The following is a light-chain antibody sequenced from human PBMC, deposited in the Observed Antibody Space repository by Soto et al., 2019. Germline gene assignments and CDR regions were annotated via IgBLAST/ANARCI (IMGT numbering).Light chain of an antibody. J-gene: IGLJ2*01. Sequence: QSVLTQPPSVSGAPGQRVTISCTGSSSNIGAGYDVHWYQQLPGTAPKLLIYGNSNRPSGVPDRFSGSKSGTSASLAITGHQSEDEADYYCQSYDSSVSAVVFGGGTKLTVL. CDR2: GNS. CDR3: QSYDSSVSAVV. CDR1: SSNIGAGYD. V-gene: IGLV1-40*01.